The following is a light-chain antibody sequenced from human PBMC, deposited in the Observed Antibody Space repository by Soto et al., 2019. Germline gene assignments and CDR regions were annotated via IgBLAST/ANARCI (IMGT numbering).Light chain of an antibody. V-gene: IGKV3-11*01. CDR1: QSISDY. CDR2: DAS. Sequence: IVLTQSPDTLSLSPGETATLSCRASQSISDYLAWYQQKPGQAPRLLLYDASNRATGIPGRFSGSGSGTDFSLTISSLEAEDFAIYYCQQRSDWPSAFGGGTRVEIK. J-gene: IGKJ4*01. CDR3: QQRSDWPSA.